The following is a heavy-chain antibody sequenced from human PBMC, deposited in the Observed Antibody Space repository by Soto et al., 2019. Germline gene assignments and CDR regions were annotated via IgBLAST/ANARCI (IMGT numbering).Heavy chain of an antibody. CDR1: GGSISSTTYY. Sequence: PSETLSLTCPVSGGSISSTTYYWGWIRQPPGKGLEWIATMYYSGTTYRNPSLESRVTMSADTSKNQFSLKLTSVTAADTAVYHCATFLSFITPLPYGAQGPLVPASP. D-gene: IGHD1-20*01. CDR3: ATFLSFITPLPY. J-gene: IGHJ4*02. CDR2: MYYSGTT. V-gene: IGHV4-39*01.